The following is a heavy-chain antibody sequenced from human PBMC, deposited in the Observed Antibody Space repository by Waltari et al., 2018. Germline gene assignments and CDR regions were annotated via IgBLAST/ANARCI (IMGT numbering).Heavy chain of an antibody. CDR3: ARGGYSGYEPRRWFDS. Sequence: QVQLQQWGAGLLKPSETLSLTCVVDGGSFSGYYWIWIRQPPEKGLGWIGEINYSGSTQYNPSLKRRVTISIYTSMNQFSLNLRSVTAADMGVYYCARGGYSGYEPRRWFDSWGQGTLVTVAS. CDR2: INYSGST. CDR1: GGSFSGYY. V-gene: IGHV4-34*01. D-gene: IGHD5-12*01. J-gene: IGHJ5*01.